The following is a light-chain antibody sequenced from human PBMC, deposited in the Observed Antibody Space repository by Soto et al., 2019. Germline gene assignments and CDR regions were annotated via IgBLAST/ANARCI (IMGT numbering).Light chain of an antibody. CDR3: HQYYTWPRT. J-gene: IGKJ1*01. V-gene: IGKV1-8*01. Sequence: AIRMTQSPSSFSASTGDRVTITCRASQGISSYLAWYQQKPGKAPKLLIYAASTLQSGVPSRFSGSGSGTDFTLTISCLQSEDFAVYYCHQYYTWPRTFGQGTKVEIK. CDR1: QGISSY. CDR2: AAS.